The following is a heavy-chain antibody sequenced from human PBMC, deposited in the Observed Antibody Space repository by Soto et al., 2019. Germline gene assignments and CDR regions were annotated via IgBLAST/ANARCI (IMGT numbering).Heavy chain of an antibody. D-gene: IGHD1-26*01. CDR3: ARTSIVGATVDY. CDR2: ISYDGSNR. Sequence: HPGGSLRLSCAASGFTFSSYAIHWVRQAPGKGLEWVAVISYDGSNRYYADSVKGRFTISRDNSKNTLYLQMNSLRAEDTAVYYCARTSIVGATVDYWGQGTLVTVSS. CDR1: GFTFSSYA. J-gene: IGHJ4*02. V-gene: IGHV3-30-3*01.